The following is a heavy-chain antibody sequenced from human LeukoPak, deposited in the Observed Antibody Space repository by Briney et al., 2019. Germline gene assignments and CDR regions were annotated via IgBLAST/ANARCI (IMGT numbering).Heavy chain of an antibody. V-gene: IGHV3-7*01. CDR2: IERDGSEK. J-gene: IGHJ4*02. CDR3: AREPTAVGL. CDR1: GFTFSNAW. D-gene: IGHD1-26*01. Sequence: QAGGSLRLSCAASGFTFSNAWMSWVRQAPGKGLEWVANIERDGSEKNYVESVKGRFTISRDNAKNALYLQMNSLRAEDTAVYFCAREPTAVGLWGQGTLVTVSS.